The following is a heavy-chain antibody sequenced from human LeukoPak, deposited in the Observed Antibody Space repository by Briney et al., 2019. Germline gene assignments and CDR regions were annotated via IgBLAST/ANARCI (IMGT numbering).Heavy chain of an antibody. CDR2: IIPIFGTA. J-gene: IGHJ4*02. CDR3: TRGGHYDFWSGYDQAHSSGWDLWYFDY. D-gene: IGHD3-3*01. Sequence: GSSVKVSCKASGGTFSSYAISWVRQAPGQGLEWMGGIIPIFGTANYAQKFQGRVTITTDESTSTAYMELSSLRSEDTAVYCCTRGGHYDFWSGYDQAHSSGWDLWYFDYWGQGTLVTVSS. CDR1: GGTFSSYA. V-gene: IGHV1-69*05.